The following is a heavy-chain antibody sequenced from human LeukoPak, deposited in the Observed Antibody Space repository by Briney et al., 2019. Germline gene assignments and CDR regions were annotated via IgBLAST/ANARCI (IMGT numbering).Heavy chain of an antibody. J-gene: IGHJ4*02. D-gene: IGHD2-15*01. V-gene: IGHV3-30*02. Sequence: GGSLRLSCAASGFTFSRFGMQWVRQAPGKGLEWVAFIRYDGSDKYYADFVKGRFTISRDNSKDTLYLQMNSLRAEDTAVYYCAKTPGGSSDYWGQGTLVTASS. CDR1: GFTFSRFG. CDR2: IRYDGSDK. CDR3: AKTPGGSSDY.